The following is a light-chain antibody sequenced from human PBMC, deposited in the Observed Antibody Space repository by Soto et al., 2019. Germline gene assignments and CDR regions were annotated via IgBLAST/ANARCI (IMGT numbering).Light chain of an antibody. CDR1: QSVSSN. J-gene: IGKJ4*01. V-gene: IGKV3-15*01. CDR2: GAS. CDR3: QQYNNWPLT. Sequence: EIVMTQSPATLSVSPGERAILSCRVSQSVSSNLAWYQRKPGQAPRLLIYGASTRATGIPARFSGSGSGTEFTLTISSLQSEDFAVYYCQQYNNWPLTFGGGTKVEIK.